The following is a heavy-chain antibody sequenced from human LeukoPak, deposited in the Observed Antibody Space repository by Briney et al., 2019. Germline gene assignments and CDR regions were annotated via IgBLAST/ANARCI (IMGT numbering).Heavy chain of an antibody. V-gene: IGHV3-23*01. J-gene: IGHJ4*02. Sequence: PGGSLRLSCAASGFTFSSYAMSWVRQAPGKGLEWVSTISGSGGSTYYADSVKGRFTISRDNSKNTLYLQMNSLRAEDTAVYYCAKGSIAAAGSESDYWGQGTLVTVSS. CDR1: GFTFSSYA. CDR2: ISGSGGST. CDR3: AKGSIAAAGSESDY. D-gene: IGHD6-13*01.